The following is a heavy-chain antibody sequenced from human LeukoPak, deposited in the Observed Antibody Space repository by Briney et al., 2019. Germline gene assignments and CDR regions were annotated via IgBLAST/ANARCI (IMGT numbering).Heavy chain of an antibody. J-gene: IGHJ4*02. Sequence: SETLSLTCAVYGGSFSGYYWSWIRQPPGEGLEWIGEINHSGSTNYNPSLKSRVTISVDTSKNHFSLKLNSVTAADTAVYYCARLNVLNSSVLHHFDHWGQGTLVTVSS. CDR1: GGSFSGYY. V-gene: IGHV4-34*01. D-gene: IGHD6-13*01. CDR3: ARLNVLNSSVLHHFDH. CDR2: INHSGST.